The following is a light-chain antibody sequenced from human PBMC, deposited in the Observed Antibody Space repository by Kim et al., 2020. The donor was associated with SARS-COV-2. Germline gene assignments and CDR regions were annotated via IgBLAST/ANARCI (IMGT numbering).Light chain of an antibody. Sequence: GQTLTISCTGTRSDVGGYSYVSWYQHHPGKAPKLMIYDVSNRPSGVSNRFSGSKSGNTASLTISGLQAEDEADYYCSSYTSNSTVVFGGGTQLTVL. CDR1: RSDVGGYSY. J-gene: IGLJ2*01. V-gene: IGLV2-14*03. CDR2: DVS. CDR3: SSYTSNSTVV.